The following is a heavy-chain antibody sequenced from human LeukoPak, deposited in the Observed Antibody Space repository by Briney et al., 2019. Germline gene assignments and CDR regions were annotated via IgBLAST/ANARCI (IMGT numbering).Heavy chain of an antibody. Sequence: SQTLSLTCTVSGGSISSGNYYWSWIRQPAGKGLEWIGRIYTSGSTSYNPTLKSRVTISADTSKNQLSLKLTSVTAADTAVYYCARESDLSNYDRTDYWGQGTLVTVSS. CDR2: IYTSGST. J-gene: IGHJ4*02. D-gene: IGHD4/OR15-4a*01. CDR3: ARESDLSNYDRTDY. V-gene: IGHV4-61*02. CDR1: GGSISSGNYY.